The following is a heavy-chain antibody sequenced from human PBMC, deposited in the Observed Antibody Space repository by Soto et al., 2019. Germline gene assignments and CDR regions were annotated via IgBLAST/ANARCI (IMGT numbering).Heavy chain of an antibody. J-gene: IGHJ6*02. V-gene: IGHV1-46*01. CDR2: INPSVGTT. CDR1: GYTFSIHY. CDR3: ARDLLHPGAPKVYCGGGACPFPPRGMVV. D-gene: IGHD2-21*01. Sequence: QVRLVQSGAEVKRPGASVTLSCRATGYTFSIHYIHWVRQAPGQGLEWLGIINPSVGTTSYAQRFQGRVTLAKDTSTTTGFFDLSGLTFQDTAKYYCARDLLHPGAPKVYCGGGACPFPPRGMVVWCHGTTVTAS.